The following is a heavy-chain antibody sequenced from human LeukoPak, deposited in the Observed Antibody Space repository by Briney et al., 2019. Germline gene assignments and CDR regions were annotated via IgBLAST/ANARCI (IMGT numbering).Heavy chain of an antibody. D-gene: IGHD1-1*01. J-gene: IGHJ4*02. CDR3: ARVSGRLERQSDLDY. Sequence: PGGSLRLSCAASGFTFSSYGMHWVRQAPGKGLEWVAFIRFDGINKYYADSVKGRFTISRDNSKNTLYLQMNSLRAEDTAVYYCARVSGRLERQSDLDYWGQGTLVIVSS. V-gene: IGHV3-30*02. CDR1: GFTFSSYG. CDR2: IRFDGINK.